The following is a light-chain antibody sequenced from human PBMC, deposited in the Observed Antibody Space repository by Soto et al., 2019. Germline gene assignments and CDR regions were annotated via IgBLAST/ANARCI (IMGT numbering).Light chain of an antibody. CDR3: QQYNNWPPWT. CDR1: QNVANY. J-gene: IGKJ1*01. Sequence: EIVLTPPPATLSLSPGEXATLSSRASQNVANYLDWYQQKPGQAPRLLIYESSTRATGIPARFSGSGSGTEFTLTISSLQSEDFAVYYCQQYNNWPPWTFGQGTKVDI. CDR2: ESS. V-gene: IGKV3-15*01.